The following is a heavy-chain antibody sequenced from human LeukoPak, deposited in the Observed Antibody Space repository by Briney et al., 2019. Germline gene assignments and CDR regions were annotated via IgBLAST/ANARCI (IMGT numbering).Heavy chain of an antibody. D-gene: IGHD2-15*01. V-gene: IGHV4-59*12. CDR3: AKERWVRVVVAATRGAFDI. CDR1: GGSISGYY. J-gene: IGHJ3*02. CDR2: IHYSGST. Sequence: SETLSLTCTVSGGSISGYYWSWIRQPPGKGLEWIGYIHYSGSTNYNPSLKSRVTISEDTFKSQFSLRLSSVTAADTAVYYCAKERWVRVVVAATRGAFDIWGQGTMVTVSS.